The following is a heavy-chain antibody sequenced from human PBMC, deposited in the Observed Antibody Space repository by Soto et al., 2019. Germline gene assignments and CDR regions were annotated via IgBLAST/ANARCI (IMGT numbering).Heavy chain of an antibody. J-gene: IGHJ4*02. CDR3: ARDRGDCPGGHCYSYFDL. CDR1: GSTFSSYA. Sequence: SVKVSCKASGSTFSSYAISWVRQAPGQGLEWMGGIIPMFNTTNYAQRFQGRVTITADKSTSTVYMELNSLRVEDTALYYCARDRGDCPGGHCYSYFDLWGRGTLVTVSS. V-gene: IGHV1-69*06. D-gene: IGHD2-21*02. CDR2: IIPMFNTT.